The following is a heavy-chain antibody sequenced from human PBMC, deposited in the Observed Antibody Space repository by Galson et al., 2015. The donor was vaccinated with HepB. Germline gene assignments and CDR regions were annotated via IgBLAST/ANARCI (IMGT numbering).Heavy chain of an antibody. V-gene: IGHV3-30*18. CDR1: GLIFSDFS. Sequence: SLRLSCAASGLIFSDFSMHWVRQAPGKGLEWVAVMSKRGNSTNYADSMKGRFTISRDNSKNTVYLQMHDLRHEDTALYFCVKEHRSGWPNLDSWGPGTLVIVSS. J-gene: IGHJ4*02. D-gene: IGHD6-19*01. CDR2: MSKRGNST. CDR3: VKEHRSGWPNLDS.